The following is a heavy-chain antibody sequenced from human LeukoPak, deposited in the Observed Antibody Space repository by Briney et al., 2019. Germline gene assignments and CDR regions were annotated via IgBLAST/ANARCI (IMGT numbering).Heavy chain of an antibody. J-gene: IGHJ3*02. D-gene: IGHD3-22*01. CDR1: GDSVSSNSAA. CDR2: TYYRSKWYY. V-gene: IGHV6-1*01. Sequence: SQTLSLTCAISGDSVSSNSAAWNWIRQSPSRGLEWLGRTYYRSKWYYDYAVSVKSRITINPDTSKNQFSLQLNSVTPEDAAVYYCARFYYDTSGHGTFDIWGQGTMVTVSS. CDR3: ARFYYDTSGHGTFDI.